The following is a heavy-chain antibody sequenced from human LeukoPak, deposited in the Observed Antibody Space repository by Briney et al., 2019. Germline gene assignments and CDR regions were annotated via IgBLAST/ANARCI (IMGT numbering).Heavy chain of an antibody. CDR1: GGSISSYY. CDR3: ARVNSSSWYSDDAFDI. D-gene: IGHD6-13*01. CDR2: IYYSGST. Sequence: SETLSLTCTVSGGSISSYYWSWIRQPPGKGLEWIGYIYYSGSTNYNPSLKSRVTISVDTSKNQFSLKLSSVTAADTAVYYCARVNSSSWYSDDAFDIWGQGTMVTVSS. V-gene: IGHV4-59*01. J-gene: IGHJ3*02.